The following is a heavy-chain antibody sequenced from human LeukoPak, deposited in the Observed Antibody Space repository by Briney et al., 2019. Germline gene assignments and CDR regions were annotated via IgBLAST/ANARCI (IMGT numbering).Heavy chain of an antibody. CDR3: VRGAGQGGSSDWFDP. CDR2: INHSGST. CDR1: GGSFSGYY. J-gene: IGHJ5*02. V-gene: IGHV4-34*01. D-gene: IGHD6-6*01. Sequence: KPSETLSLTCAVYGGSFSGYYWSWIRQPPGKGLEWIGEINHSGSTNYNPSLKSRVTISVDTSKNQFSLKLNSVTAADTAVYYCVRGAGQGGSSDWFDPWGQGTLVTVSP.